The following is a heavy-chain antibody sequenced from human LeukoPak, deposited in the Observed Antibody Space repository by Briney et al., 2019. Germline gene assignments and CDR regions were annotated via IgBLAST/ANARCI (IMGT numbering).Heavy chain of an antibody. J-gene: IGHJ4*02. Sequence: SETLSLTCTVSGGSISSSSYYWGWIRQPPGKGLEWIGEINHSGSTNYNPSLKSRVTISVDTSKNQFSLKLSSVTAADTAVYYCARVGWELPMDYWGQGTLVTVSS. CDR3: ARVGWELPMDY. CDR2: INHSGST. V-gene: IGHV4-39*07. D-gene: IGHD1-26*01. CDR1: GGSISSSSYY.